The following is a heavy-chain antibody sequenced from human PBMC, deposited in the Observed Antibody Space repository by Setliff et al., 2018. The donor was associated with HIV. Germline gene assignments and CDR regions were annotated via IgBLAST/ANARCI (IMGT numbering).Heavy chain of an antibody. D-gene: IGHD2-2*01. CDR3: ARKPTGSPSDY. J-gene: IGHJ4*02. V-gene: IGHV1-18*01. CDR1: GYTFINYG. CDR2: ISPYNGNT. Sequence: ASVKVSCKAYGYTFINYGITWVRQAPGQGLEWMAWISPYNGNTNYVQKLQGRDTITTDTSASTAYMELRSLRSDDTALYYCARKPTGSPSDYWGQGNLVTVSS.